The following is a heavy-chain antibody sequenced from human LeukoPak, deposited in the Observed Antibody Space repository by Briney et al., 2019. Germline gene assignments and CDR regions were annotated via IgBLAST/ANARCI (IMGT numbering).Heavy chain of an antibody. D-gene: IGHD3-9*01. CDR3: AKGGYYDILTGYYH. J-gene: IGHJ4*02. CDR1: GGSFSGYY. CDR2: ISGSGGST. Sequence: ETLSLTCAVYGGSFSGYYWSWIRQAPGKGLEWVSAISGSGGSTYYADSVKGRFTISRDNSKNTLYLQMNSLRAEDTAVYYCAKGGYYDILTGYYHWGQGTLVTVSS. V-gene: IGHV3-23*01.